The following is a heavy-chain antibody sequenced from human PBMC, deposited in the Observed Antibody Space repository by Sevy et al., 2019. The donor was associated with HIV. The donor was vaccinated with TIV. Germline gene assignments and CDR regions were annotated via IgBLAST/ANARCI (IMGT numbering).Heavy chain of an antibody. CDR3: ANQNDYSNPVTGSGMDV. V-gene: IGHV3-30*02. D-gene: IGHD4-4*01. Sequence: GGSLRLSCAASGFTFSSYGMHWVRQAPGKGLEWVAFIRYDGSNKYYADSVKGRFTISRDNSRNTLYLQMNSLRAEDTAVYNCANQNDYSNPVTGSGMDVCGQGTTVTVSS. J-gene: IGHJ6*02. CDR1: GFTFSSYG. CDR2: IRYDGSNK.